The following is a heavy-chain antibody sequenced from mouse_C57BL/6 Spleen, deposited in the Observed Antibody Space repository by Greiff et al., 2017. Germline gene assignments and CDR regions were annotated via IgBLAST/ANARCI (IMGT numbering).Heavy chain of an antibody. Sequence: VQLQQSGAELVRPGTSVKVSCKASGYAFTNYLIEWVKQRPGQGLEWIGVINPGSGGTNYNEKFKGKATLTADKSSSTAYMQLSSLTSEDSAVYFCARSVDGNYLDYWGQGTTLTVSS. V-gene: IGHV1-54*01. D-gene: IGHD2-1*01. CDR1: GYAFTNYL. CDR3: ARSVDGNYLDY. CDR2: INPGSGGT. J-gene: IGHJ2*01.